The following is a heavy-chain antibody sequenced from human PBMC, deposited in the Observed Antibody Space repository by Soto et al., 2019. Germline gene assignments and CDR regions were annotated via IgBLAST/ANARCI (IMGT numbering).Heavy chain of an antibody. V-gene: IGHV3-30-3*01. CDR3: ARDQTGITTAGGGRIDH. CDR1: GFTFSTHA. D-gene: IGHD6-13*01. J-gene: IGHJ4*02. CDR2: VSFDGTNK. Sequence: QVKLVESGGGVVQPGRSLRLSCAASGFTFSTHAMHWVRQAPGKGLECVAIVSFDGTNKYHADSVKGRFTISRDNSKNTLYRQMSGLTPEDTAVYYCARDQTGITTAGGGRIDHWGQGTLVTVSS.